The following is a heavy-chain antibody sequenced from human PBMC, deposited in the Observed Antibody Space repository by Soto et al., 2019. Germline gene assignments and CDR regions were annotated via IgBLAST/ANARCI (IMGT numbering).Heavy chain of an antibody. Sequence: PSQTLSLTCAISGDNISSNSAAWNWIRQSPSRDLEWLGRTYYRSRWSSDYAESVKGRITINPDTSKNQFSRLLISGTPEDTAVYFCARRMAVGGSSWFDPWGQGTQVAVSS. CDR2: TYYRSRWSS. V-gene: IGHV6-1*01. CDR1: GDNISSNSAA. CDR3: ARRMAVGGSSWFDP. J-gene: IGHJ5*02. D-gene: IGHD6-19*01.